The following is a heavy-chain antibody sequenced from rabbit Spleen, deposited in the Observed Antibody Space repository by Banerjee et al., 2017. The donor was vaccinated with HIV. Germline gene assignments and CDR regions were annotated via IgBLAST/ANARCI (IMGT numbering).Heavy chain of an antibody. CDR2: MDAGSSGST. Sequence: QSLEESGGDLVKPGASLTLTCTASGFSFSSTYWICWVRQAPGKGLEWIACMDAGSSGSTYYASWAKGRFTISKTSSTTVTLQMTSLTVADTATYFCARDDGTNGGSDFGLWGPGTLVTVS. CDR3: ARDDGTNGGSDFGL. D-gene: IGHD2-1*01. CDR1: GFSFSSTYW. J-gene: IGHJ6*01. V-gene: IGHV1S40*01.